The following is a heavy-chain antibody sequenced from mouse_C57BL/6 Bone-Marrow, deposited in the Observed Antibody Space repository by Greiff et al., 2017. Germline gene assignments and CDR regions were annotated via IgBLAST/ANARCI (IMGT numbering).Heavy chain of an antibody. V-gene: IGHV1-52*01. J-gene: IGHJ3*01. Sequence: VQLQQPGAELVRPGSSVKLSCKASGYTFTSYWMHWVKQRPRQGLEWIGNIDPSDSETHYNQKFKDKATLTVDTSSSTAYMQLSSLTSEDSAVYCLARGRFAYWGQGTLVTGSA. CDR1: GYTFTSYW. CDR3: ARGRFAY. CDR2: IDPSDSET.